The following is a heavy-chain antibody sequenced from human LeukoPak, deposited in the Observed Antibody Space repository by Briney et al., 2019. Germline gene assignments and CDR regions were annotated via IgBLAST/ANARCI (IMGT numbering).Heavy chain of an antibody. CDR3: ARGGSYLSAFDI. V-gene: IGHV3-11*04. CDR1: GFTFSDYY. D-gene: IGHD1-26*01. J-gene: IGHJ3*02. Sequence: GGSLRLSCAASGFTFSDYYMSWIRQAPGKGLEWVSYISSGSTTIYYGDSVKGRFTISRDNAKNSLYLQMNSLRGEDTAVCYCARGGSYLSAFDIWGQGTMVTVSS. CDR2: ISSGSTTI.